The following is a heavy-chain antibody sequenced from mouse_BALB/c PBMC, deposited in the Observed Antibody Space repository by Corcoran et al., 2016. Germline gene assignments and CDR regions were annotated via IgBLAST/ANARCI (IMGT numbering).Heavy chain of an antibody. CDR3: ARWLLREYAMDY. V-gene: IGHV9-3-1*01. J-gene: IGHJ4*01. D-gene: IGHD2-3*01. Sequence: QIQLVQSGPELKKPGETVKISCKASGYTFTNYGMHWVKQAPGKGLKWRGWINTYTGEPTYADDFKGRFAFSLETSASTAYLQINNLKNEDTATYFCARWLLREYAMDYWGQGTSVTVSS. CDR2: INTYTGEP. CDR1: GYTFTNYG.